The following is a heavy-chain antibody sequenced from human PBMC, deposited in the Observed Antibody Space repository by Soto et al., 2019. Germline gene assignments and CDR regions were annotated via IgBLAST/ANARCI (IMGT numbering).Heavy chain of an antibody. D-gene: IGHD3-22*01. CDR1: GGTFSSYA. Sequence: SVKVSCKASGGTFSSYAISWVRQAPGQGLEWMGGIIPIFGTANYAQKFQGRVTITADESTSTAYMELSSLRSEDTAVYYCARGSHYYDSSGTSSGVFDIWRQGTMVPV. V-gene: IGHV1-69*13. CDR3: ARGSHYYDSSGTSSGVFDI. CDR2: IIPIFGTA. J-gene: IGHJ3*02.